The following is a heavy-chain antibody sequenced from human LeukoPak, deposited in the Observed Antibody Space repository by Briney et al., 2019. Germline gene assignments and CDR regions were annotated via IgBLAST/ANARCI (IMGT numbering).Heavy chain of an antibody. D-gene: IGHD3-10*01. CDR1: GFTFTGYA. CDR2: IRHDESNK. J-gene: IGHJ4*02. V-gene: IGHV3-30*02. CDR3: ARDSTYLYGSGAFDS. Sequence: GGSLRLSCAASGFTFTGYAMHWVRQAPGKGLEWVAFIRHDESNKYYVDSVKGRFTISRDNSKNTLYLQMNSLRAEDTAVYYCARDSTYLYGSGAFDSWGQGTLVTVSS.